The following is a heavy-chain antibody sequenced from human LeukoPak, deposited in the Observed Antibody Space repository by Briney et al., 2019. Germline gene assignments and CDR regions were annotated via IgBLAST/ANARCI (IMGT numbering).Heavy chain of an antibody. CDR3: ARGYNDFWSGYYNFFDH. D-gene: IGHD3-3*01. CDR1: GFTVSSNY. CDR2: IKQNGREK. Sequence: GGSLRLSCAASGFTVSSNYMSWVRQAPGKGLEWVANIKQNGREKYYMDSVKGRFTISRDNAKNALYLQMNRLRAEDTAVYYCARGYNDFWSGYYNFFDHWGQGTLVTVSS. J-gene: IGHJ4*02. V-gene: IGHV3-7*01.